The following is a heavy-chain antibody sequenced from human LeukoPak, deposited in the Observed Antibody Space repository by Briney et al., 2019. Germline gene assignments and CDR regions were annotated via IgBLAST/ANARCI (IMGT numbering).Heavy chain of an antibody. Sequence: GGSLRLSCAASGFTFAHYGVQWVRQAPGKGLEWVAAIAFDGRRKFYTNSVKGRFTISRDNSNNILFLQMSDLRIEDTALYYCARDRLYTGYDPVLDLWGQGTPVTVSS. CDR1: GFTFAHYG. CDR3: ARDRLYTGYDPVLDL. CDR2: IAFDGRRK. D-gene: IGHD5-12*01. J-gene: IGHJ5*02. V-gene: IGHV3-30*03.